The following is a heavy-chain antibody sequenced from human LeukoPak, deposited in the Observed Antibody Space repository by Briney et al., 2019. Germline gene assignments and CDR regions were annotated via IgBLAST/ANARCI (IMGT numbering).Heavy chain of an antibody. V-gene: IGHV1-8*01. CDR3: ASLRAYSSPYNWFDP. J-gene: IGHJ5*02. CDR1: VYTFTSYD. CDR2: MNPNSGNT. D-gene: IGHD6-6*01. Sequence: ASVKVSCKASVYTFTSYDINWLRQATGQGLEWMGWMNPNSGNTGYAQKFQGRVTMTRNTSMSTAYMELSSLRSEDTAVYYCASLRAYSSPYNWFDPWGQGTLVTVSS.